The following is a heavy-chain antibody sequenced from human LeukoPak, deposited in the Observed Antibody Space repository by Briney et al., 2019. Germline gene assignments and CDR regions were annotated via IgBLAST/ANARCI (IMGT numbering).Heavy chain of an antibody. D-gene: IGHD3-9*01. V-gene: IGHV4-39*01. CDR1: GGSISSPSYY. CDR3: VRLYDILTIGTDAFDV. CDR2: ISYTGKT. Sequence: SETLSLTCTVSGGSISSPSYYGGWMRQSPEKGLEWIGSISYTGKTYYSPPLKSRVTISIDTSKNQFSLKLNSLTAADTAVYYCVRLYDILTIGTDAFDVWGRGTRVTVSS. J-gene: IGHJ3*01.